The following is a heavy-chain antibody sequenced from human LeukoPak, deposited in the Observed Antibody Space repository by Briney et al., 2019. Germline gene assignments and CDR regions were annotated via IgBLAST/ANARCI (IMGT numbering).Heavy chain of an antibody. D-gene: IGHD6-19*01. J-gene: IGHJ4*02. Sequence: GGSLRLSCAASGFTFSTYAMTWVRQAPGKGLDWVSAIGPSGAKTYYADSVKGRFTISRDNSQNTLYLQMNSLRAEDTAIYYCAKERSGGWPFDYWGRGTLVTVSA. V-gene: IGHV3-23*01. CDR1: GFTFSTYA. CDR3: AKERSGGWPFDY. CDR2: IGPSGAKT.